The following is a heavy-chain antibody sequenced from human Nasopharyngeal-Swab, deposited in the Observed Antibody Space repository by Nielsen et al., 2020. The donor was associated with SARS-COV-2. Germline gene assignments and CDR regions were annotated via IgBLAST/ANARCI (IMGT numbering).Heavy chain of an antibody. D-gene: IGHD1-26*01. CDR2: IWYDGSNK. J-gene: IGHJ4*02. CDR1: GFTFSNYG. V-gene: IGHV3-30*02. Sequence: GGSLRLSCAASGFTFSNYGMHWVRQAPGKGLEWVAVIWYDGSNKYYADSVKGRFTISRDNSKNTLYLQMNSLRAEDTAVYYCAKDMFDSGSYYFDYWGQGTLVTVSS. CDR3: AKDMFDSGSYYFDY.